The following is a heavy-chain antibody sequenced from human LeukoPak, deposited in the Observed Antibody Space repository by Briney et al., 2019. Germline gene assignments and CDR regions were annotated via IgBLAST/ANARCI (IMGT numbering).Heavy chain of an antibody. Sequence: PSETLSLTCTVSGVSISSSNSYWGWIRQPPGKGLEWIGSIYYSGNTYYNASLKSQVSISIDTSKDQFSLRLTSVTAADTAVYYCARGITMMNRNAFDIWGQGTMVTVSS. J-gene: IGHJ3*02. CDR1: GVSISSSNSY. CDR3: ARGITMMNRNAFDI. CDR2: IYYSGNT. V-gene: IGHV4-39*01. D-gene: IGHD3-22*01.